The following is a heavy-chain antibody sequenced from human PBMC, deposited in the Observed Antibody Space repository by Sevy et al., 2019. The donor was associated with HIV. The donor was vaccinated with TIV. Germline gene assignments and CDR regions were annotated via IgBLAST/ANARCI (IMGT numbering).Heavy chain of an antibody. CDR1: GGSISSSSYY. CDR3: ARHILRDGGNYFDY. CDR2: IYYSGST. J-gene: IGHJ4*02. Sequence: SETLSLTCTVXGGSISSSSYYWGWIRQPPGKGLEWIGSIYYSGSTYYNPSLKSRVTISVDTSKNQFSLKLSSVTAADTVVYYXARHILRDGGNYFDYWGQGTLVTVSS. D-gene: IGHD3-9*01. V-gene: IGHV4-39*01.